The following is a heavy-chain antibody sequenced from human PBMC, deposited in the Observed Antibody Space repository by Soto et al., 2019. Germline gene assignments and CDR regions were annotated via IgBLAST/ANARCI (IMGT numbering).Heavy chain of an antibody. CDR1: GGSISSYY. CDR3: AGSYYYDSIAYY. CDR2: IYYSGST. V-gene: IGHV4-59*01. D-gene: IGHD3-22*01. J-gene: IGHJ4*02. Sequence: SETLSLTCTVSGGSISSYYWSWIRQPPGKGLEWIGYIYYSGSTNYNPSLKSRVTISVDTSKNQFSLKLSSVTAADTAVYYCAGSYYYDSIAYYWGQGTLVTVSS.